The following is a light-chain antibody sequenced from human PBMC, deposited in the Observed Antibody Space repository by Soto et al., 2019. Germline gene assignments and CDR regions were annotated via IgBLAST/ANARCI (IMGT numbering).Light chain of an antibody. CDR1: SSDVGGYNY. Sequence: QSVLTQPASVSGSPGQSITISCTGTSSDVGGYNYVSWYQQHPGKAPKLMIYEVSNRPSGVSNRFSGSKSGNTASLTISGLQAEDEAHYYCSSYTSSSTPYVVFGGGTKLTVL. V-gene: IGLV2-14*01. CDR2: EVS. J-gene: IGLJ2*01. CDR3: SSYTSSSTPYVV.